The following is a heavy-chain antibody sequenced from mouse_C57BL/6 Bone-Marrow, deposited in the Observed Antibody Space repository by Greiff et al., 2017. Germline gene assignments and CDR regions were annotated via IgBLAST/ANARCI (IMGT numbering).Heavy chain of an antibody. Sequence: EVKLMESGGGLVKPGGSLKLSCAASGFTFSDYGMHWVRQAPEKGLEWVAYISSGSSTIYYADTVKGRFTIPRDKAKNTLFLQMTSLRSEDTAMYYCARGAGQAWFAYWGQGTLVTVSA. J-gene: IGHJ3*01. CDR3: ARGAGQAWFAY. CDR2: ISSGSSTI. V-gene: IGHV5-17*01. D-gene: IGHD6-1*01. CDR1: GFTFSDYG.